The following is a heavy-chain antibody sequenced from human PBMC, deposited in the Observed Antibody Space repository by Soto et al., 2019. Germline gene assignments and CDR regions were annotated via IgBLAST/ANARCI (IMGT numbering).Heavy chain of an antibody. V-gene: IGHV4-31*03. J-gene: IGHJ6*02. CDR3: ARDRFALFPYSYYGMDV. D-gene: IGHD2-21*01. CDR2: IYYSGST. CDR1: GGSISSGGYY. Sequence: NPSETLSLTCTVSGGSISSGGYYWSWIRQHPGKGLEWIGYIYYSGSTYYNPSLKSRVTISVDTSKNQFSLKLSSVTAADTAVYYCARDRFALFPYSYYGMDVWGQGTTVTVSS.